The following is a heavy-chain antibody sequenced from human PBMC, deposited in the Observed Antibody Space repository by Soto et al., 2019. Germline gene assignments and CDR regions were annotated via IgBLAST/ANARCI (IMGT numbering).Heavy chain of an antibody. V-gene: IGHV3-21*01. CDR3: ARDIITGTRLPFDI. J-gene: IGHJ3*02. CDR1: GFTFSSYS. D-gene: IGHD1-20*01. Sequence: GGSLRLSCAASGFTFSSYSMNWVRQAPGKGLEWVSSISSSSSYIYYADSVKGRFTISRDNAKNSLYLQMNSLRAEDTAVYYCARDIITGTRLPFDIWGHGTMVTVSS. CDR2: ISSSSSYI.